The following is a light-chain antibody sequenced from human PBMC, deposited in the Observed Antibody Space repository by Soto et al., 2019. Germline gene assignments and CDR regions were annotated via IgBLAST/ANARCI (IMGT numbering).Light chain of an antibody. CDR1: STDIGGYNY. V-gene: IGLV2-14*01. CDR3: SSYAATSSLVI. J-gene: IGLJ2*01. Sequence: QSVLTQPASVSGSLGQSITISCTGTSTDIGGYNYVSWYQQLPGKAPKLIIFEVSNRSSGVANRFSGSKSGNTASLTISGLQTEDEGDYYCSSYAATSSLVIFGGGTKLTVL. CDR2: EVS.